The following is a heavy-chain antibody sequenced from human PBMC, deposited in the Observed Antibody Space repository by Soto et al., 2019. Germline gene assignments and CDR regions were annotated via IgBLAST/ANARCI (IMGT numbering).Heavy chain of an antibody. V-gene: IGHV4-39*02. J-gene: IGHJ4*02. D-gene: IGHD2-2*01. CDR3: ARLVFVGPVANV. CDR2: IFYTGTT. CDR1: GGSINYNSYH. Sequence: SETLSLTCSVSGGSINYNSYHWGWIRQPPGQGLEWIGSIFYTGTTFYNPSLESRVAMSVDTSKNSFSLHLTSVTAADTAVYFCARLVFVGPVANVRGQGTLGTVSS.